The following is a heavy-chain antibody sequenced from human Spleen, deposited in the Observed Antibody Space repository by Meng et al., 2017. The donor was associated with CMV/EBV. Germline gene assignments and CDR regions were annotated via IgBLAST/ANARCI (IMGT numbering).Heavy chain of an antibody. CDR2: ISWNSGSI. J-gene: IGHJ3*02. CDR3: ARDTPGSSGWYGSAFDI. Sequence: GGSLRLSCAASGFTFDDYAMHWVRQAPGKGLEWVSGISWNSGSIGYADSVKGRFTISRDNAKNSLYLQMNSLRAEDTAVYYCARDTPGSSGWYGSAFDIWGQGTMVTVSS. CDR1: GFTFDDYA. D-gene: IGHD6-19*01. V-gene: IGHV3-9*01.